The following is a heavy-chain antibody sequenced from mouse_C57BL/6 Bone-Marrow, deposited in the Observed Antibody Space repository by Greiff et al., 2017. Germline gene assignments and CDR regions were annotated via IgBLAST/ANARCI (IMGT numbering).Heavy chain of an antibody. CDR2: IDPSDSET. CDR3: ARPHYYGSSPYAMDY. J-gene: IGHJ4*01. Sequence: VQLQQPGAELVRPGSSVKLSCKASGYTFTSYWMHWVKQRPIHGLEWIGNIDPSDSETHYNQKFKDKATLTVDKSSSTAYMQLSSLTSEDSAVYYWARPHYYGSSPYAMDYWGQGTSVTVSA. D-gene: IGHD1-1*01. CDR1: GYTFTSYW. V-gene: IGHV1-52*01.